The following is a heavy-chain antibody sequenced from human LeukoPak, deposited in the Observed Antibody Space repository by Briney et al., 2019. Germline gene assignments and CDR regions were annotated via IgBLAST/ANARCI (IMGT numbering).Heavy chain of an antibody. D-gene: IGHD3-10*01. Sequence: SVKVSCKASGGTFSSYAISWVRQASGQGPEWMGGIIPIFGTANYAQKFQGRVTITADESTSTAYMELSSLRSEDTAVYYCARVGPAYYYGSVLGWFDPWGQGTLVTVSS. V-gene: IGHV1-69*13. CDR3: ARVGPAYYYGSVLGWFDP. J-gene: IGHJ5*02. CDR1: GGTFSSYA. CDR2: IIPIFGTA.